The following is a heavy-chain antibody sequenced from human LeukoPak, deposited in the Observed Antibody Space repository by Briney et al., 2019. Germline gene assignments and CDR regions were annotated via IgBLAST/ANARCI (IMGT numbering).Heavy chain of an antibody. Sequence: GGSLRLSCAASGFTFSSYEMNWVRQAPGKGLEWVSSISGSSSYIYYADSVKGRFTISRDNAKNSLYLQMNSLRAEDTAVYYCARDVYYYDSSGFDPWGQGTLVTVSS. CDR3: ARDVYYYDSSGFDP. J-gene: IGHJ5*02. CDR1: GFTFSSYE. V-gene: IGHV3-21*01. D-gene: IGHD3-22*01. CDR2: ISGSSSYI.